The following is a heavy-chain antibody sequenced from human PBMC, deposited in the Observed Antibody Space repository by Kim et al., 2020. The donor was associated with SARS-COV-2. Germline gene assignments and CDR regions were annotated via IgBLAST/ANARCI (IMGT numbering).Heavy chain of an antibody. CDR2: GST. CDR3: ARRWGTFDY. V-gene: IGHV4-39*01. J-gene: IGHJ4*02. Sequence: GSTYYIASLTRRLTISVDTSKNQFTLTLSSGTAADTAVYYCARRWGTFDYWGQGTLVTVSS. D-gene: IGHD7-27*01.